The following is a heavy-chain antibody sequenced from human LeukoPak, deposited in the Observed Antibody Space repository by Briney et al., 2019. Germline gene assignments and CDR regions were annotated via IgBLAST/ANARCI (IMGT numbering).Heavy chain of an antibody. D-gene: IGHD3-16*01. CDR3: ARDLWGQYYFDY. V-gene: IGHV3-21*01. Sequence: GGSLRLSCAASGFTFSSYAMHWVRQAPGKGLEWVSSISSSSSYIYYADSVKGRFTVSRDNAKNSLYLQMNSLRAEDTAVYYCARDLWGQYYFDYWGQGTLVTVSS. CDR1: GFTFSSYA. CDR2: ISSSSSYI. J-gene: IGHJ4*02.